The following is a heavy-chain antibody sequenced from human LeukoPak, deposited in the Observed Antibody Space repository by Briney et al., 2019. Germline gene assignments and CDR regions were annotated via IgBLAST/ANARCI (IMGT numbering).Heavy chain of an antibody. Sequence: PSETLSLTCAVSGGSISSSSYYWGWIRQPPGKGLEWIGSFYYSGSTYYNPSLKSRATMSVDTSKNQFSLKLSSVSAADTAVYNCARTLISSTYAFDIWGQGTMVTVSS. CDR2: FYYSGST. CDR3: ARTLISSTYAFDI. V-gene: IGHV4-39*01. J-gene: IGHJ3*02. CDR1: GGSISSSSYY. D-gene: IGHD6-13*01.